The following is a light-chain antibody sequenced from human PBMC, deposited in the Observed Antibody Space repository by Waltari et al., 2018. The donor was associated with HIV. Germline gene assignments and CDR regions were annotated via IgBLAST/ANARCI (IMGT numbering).Light chain of an antibody. V-gene: IGLV2-23*02. CDR3: CSYAGSSTLV. Sequence: QSALTQPASVSGSPGQSITIPCTGPSSDVGRYNLVSWYQQHPGKAPKLMIYEVSKRTSGVSNRFSGSKSGNTASLTISGLQAEDEADYYCCSYAGSSTLVFGGGTKLTVL. CDR1: SSDVGRYNL. CDR2: EVS. J-gene: IGLJ2*01.